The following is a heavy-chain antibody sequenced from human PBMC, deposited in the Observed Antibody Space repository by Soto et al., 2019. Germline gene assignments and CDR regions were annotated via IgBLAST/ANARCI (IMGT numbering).Heavy chain of an antibody. CDR3: AREAGYSHGYEY. J-gene: IGHJ1*01. Sequence: QVQLQESGSGLVKPSQTLSLICTVSGGSISIDDSYWHWIRQSPEKGLEWIGYIHYTGSTYYNPSLERRLSMSVDTSKNQFSRNLRSVTAADTAIYYCAREAGYSHGYEYWGQGAQVTVSS. V-gene: IGHV4-30-4*01. CDR2: IHYTGST. CDR1: GGSISIDDSY. D-gene: IGHD5-18*01.